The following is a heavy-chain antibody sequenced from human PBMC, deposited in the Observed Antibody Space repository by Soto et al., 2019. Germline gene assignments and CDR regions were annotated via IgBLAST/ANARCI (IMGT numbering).Heavy chain of an antibody. D-gene: IGHD6-13*01. Sequence: QVQLVQSGAEVKKPGASVKVSCKASGYTFTSYAMHWVRQAPGQRLEWMGWINAGNGNTKYSQKFQGRVTITRDTSASTAYMELSSLRSEDTAVYYCARHSSGWYLLVSYFDYWGQGTLVTVSS. V-gene: IGHV1-3*01. CDR2: INAGNGNT. J-gene: IGHJ4*02. CDR3: ARHSSGWYLLVSYFDY. CDR1: GYTFTSYA.